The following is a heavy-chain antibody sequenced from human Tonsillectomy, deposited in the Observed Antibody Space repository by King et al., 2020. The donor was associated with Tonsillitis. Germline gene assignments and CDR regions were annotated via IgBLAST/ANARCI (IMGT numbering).Heavy chain of an antibody. D-gene: IGHD3-10*01. J-gene: IGHJ6*02. Sequence: QLVQSGAEVKKPGESLRISCKGSGYSFTSQWISWVRQMPGEGLEWMGRIDPSDSYTSYSPTFQGHVTFSADKSITTAYLQWSSLKASDTAMYYCARQVCRFGDPVYGLDVWGQGTTVTVSS. CDR3: ARQVCRFGDPVYGLDV. CDR2: IDPSDSYT. V-gene: IGHV5-10-1*03. CDR1: GYSFTSQW.